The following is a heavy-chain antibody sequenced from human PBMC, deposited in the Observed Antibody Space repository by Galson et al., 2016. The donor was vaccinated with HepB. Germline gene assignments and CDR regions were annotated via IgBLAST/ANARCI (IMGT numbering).Heavy chain of an antibody. CDR3: ARDGSGWSAY. J-gene: IGHJ4*02. CDR2: IKEDGTET. D-gene: IGHD6-19*01. Sequence: SLRLSCAASGFTFSNSWMSWLRQAPGKGLEWVANIKEDGTETHYVDSVKGRSTISRDNAQNSLSLQMNTLRAEDTAVYYCARDGSGWSAYWGQGTLVSVAS. V-gene: IGHV3-7*03. CDR1: GFTFSNSW.